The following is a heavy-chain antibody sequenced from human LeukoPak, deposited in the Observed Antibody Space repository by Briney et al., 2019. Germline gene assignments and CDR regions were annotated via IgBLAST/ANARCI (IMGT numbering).Heavy chain of an antibody. CDR2: IYYSGST. V-gene: IGHV4-39*01. D-gene: IGHD6-19*01. CDR3: ARRGRIAVAGRAFDI. J-gene: IGHJ3*02. Sequence: SETLSLTCTVSGGSISSSSYYWGWIRQPPGRGLEWIGSIYYSGSTYYNPSLKSRATISVDTSKNQFSLKLSSVTAADTAVYYCARRGRIAVAGRAFDIWGQGTMVTVSS. CDR1: GGSISSSSYY.